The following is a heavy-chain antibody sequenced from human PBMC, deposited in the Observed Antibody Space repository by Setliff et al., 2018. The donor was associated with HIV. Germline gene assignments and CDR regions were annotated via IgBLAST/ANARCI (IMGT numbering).Heavy chain of an antibody. J-gene: IGHJ4*02. D-gene: IGHD2-21*01. CDR2: MYTSGST. CDR1: GGSISSDNYY. V-gene: IGHV4-61*02. Sequence: KPSETLSLTCTVSGGSISSDNYYWSWIRQPAGKGLEWIGRMYTSGSTYYNLSLKSRVTISLDTSKNQFSLRLKSVTAADTAVYFCAQMSISASVYFDYWGQGTLVTVSS. CDR3: AQMSISASVYFDY.